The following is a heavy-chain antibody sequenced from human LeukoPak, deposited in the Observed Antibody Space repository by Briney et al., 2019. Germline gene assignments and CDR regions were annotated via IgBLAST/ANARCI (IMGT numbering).Heavy chain of an antibody. CDR2: IIPIFGTA. J-gene: IGHJ4*02. CDR3: ASGRGTSLRGYFDY. Sequence: SVKVSCKASGGTFTSYAISWVRQAPGQGLEWMGGIIPIFGTANYAQKFQGRVTITADESTSTAYMELSSLRSEDTAVYYCASGRGTSLRGYFDYWGQGTLVTVSS. V-gene: IGHV1-69*13. CDR1: GGTFTSYA. D-gene: IGHD1-1*01.